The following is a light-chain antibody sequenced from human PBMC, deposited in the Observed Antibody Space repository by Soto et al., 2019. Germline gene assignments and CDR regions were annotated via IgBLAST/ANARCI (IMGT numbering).Light chain of an antibody. CDR1: QGISSY. CDR2: GAS. V-gene: IGKV1-27*01. J-gene: IGKJ3*01. Sequence: DIQMTQSPSSLSASIGDRVTITCRASQGISSYLAWYQQKPGKVPELLIYGASTLQSGVPSRFSGSGSGTDFTLTISSLQPEDVATYYCQEYNTCSFPFGPGTKVDI. CDR3: QEYNTCSFP.